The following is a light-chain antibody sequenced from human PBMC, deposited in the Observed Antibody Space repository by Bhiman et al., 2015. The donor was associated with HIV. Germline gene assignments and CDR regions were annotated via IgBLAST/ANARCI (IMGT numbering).Light chain of an antibody. Sequence: QSVLTQPPSASGTPGQRVTISCSGSSSNIGSNYVYWYQQLPGAAPKLLIYGNSNRPSGVPDRFSGSKSGTSASLAITGLQAEDEADYYCQSYDSGLSGSAFGGGTKLTVL. CDR2: GNS. J-gene: IGLJ2*01. CDR3: QSYDSGLSGSA. V-gene: IGLV1-40*01. CDR1: SSNIGSNY.